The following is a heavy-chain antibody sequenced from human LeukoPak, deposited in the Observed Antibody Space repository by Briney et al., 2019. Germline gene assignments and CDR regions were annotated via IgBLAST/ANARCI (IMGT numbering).Heavy chain of an antibody. V-gene: IGHV1-18*01. CDR3: ARDGTSTDDY. D-gene: IGHD2-2*01. CDR2: ISGNNDNP. J-gene: IGHJ4*02. Sequence: ASVKVSCKASGYTFSNFGMNWVRQAPGQGLEWMGWISGNNDNPNYGQKFKGRFTLTTDSSTSTAYMELRNLRSDDTAVYYCARDGTSTDDYWGQGTLVTVSS. CDR1: GYTFSNFG.